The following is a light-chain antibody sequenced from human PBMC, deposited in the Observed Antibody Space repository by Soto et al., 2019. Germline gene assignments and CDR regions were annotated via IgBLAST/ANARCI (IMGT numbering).Light chain of an antibody. CDR2: GAS. Sequence: EILMTQSPSTLPVSPGERATLSCRASQSVSSNLAWYQQKPGQAPRLLIYGASTRATGIPARLSGSGSGTEFTLTISSLQSEDFAVYYCQQYGSSPTFGLGTKVDIK. J-gene: IGKJ1*01. CDR1: QSVSSN. V-gene: IGKV3-15*01. CDR3: QQYGSSPT.